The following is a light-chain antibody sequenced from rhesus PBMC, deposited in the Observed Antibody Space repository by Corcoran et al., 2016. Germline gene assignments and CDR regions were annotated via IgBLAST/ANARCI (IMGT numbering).Light chain of an antibody. Sequence: EIVMTQSPATLSLSPGERATLSCRASQSVSSYVAWYQQKPEQAPRLLIYGASSRATDIPDRFSGRWSGTDFTLIISSLEPEDVGLYYCQQYNNWNSFGQGTKVEIK. CDR3: QQYNNWNS. CDR1: QSVSSY. V-gene: IGKV3S9*01. J-gene: IGKJ2*01. CDR2: GAS.